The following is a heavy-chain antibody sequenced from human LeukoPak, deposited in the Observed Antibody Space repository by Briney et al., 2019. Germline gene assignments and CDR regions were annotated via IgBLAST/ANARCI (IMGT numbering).Heavy chain of an antibody. CDR1: QFIFSTYA. D-gene: IGHD2-21*02. Sequence: GGSLRLSCAASQFIFSTYAMSWVRQAPGKGLEWVSGITSSGGSTYCADSVKGRFTISRDNSKNTLYLQMNSLRAEDTAVYYCAREPGGDYVGSFDYWGQGTLVTVSS. J-gene: IGHJ4*02. CDR2: ITSSGGST. CDR3: AREPGGDYVGSFDY. V-gene: IGHV3-23*01.